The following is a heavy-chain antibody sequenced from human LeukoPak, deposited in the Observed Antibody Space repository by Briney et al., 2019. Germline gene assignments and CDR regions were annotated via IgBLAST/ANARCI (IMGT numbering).Heavy chain of an antibody. V-gene: IGHV3-48*03. Sequence: GGSLRLSCAASGFTFSSYEMNWVRQAPGKGLEWVSYISSSGSTIYYADSVKGRLTISRDNAKDSLYLQMNSLRAEDTAVYYCARGSGTIFGVVIIRGMDVWGQGTTVTVSS. CDR1: GFTFSSYE. CDR2: ISSSGSTI. J-gene: IGHJ6*02. CDR3: ARGSGTIFGVVIIRGMDV. D-gene: IGHD3-3*01.